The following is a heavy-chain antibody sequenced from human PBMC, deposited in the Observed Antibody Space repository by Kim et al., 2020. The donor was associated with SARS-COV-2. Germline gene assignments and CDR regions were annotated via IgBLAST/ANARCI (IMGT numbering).Heavy chain of an antibody. CDR3: ARDYCSSTSCFNFDY. Sequence: EAVKGRFTITRNNSKNTLYLHMNSLRAEDTAVYYCARDYCSSTSCFNFDYWGPGTLVTVSS. D-gene: IGHD2-2*01. V-gene: IGHV3-30*07. J-gene: IGHJ4*02.